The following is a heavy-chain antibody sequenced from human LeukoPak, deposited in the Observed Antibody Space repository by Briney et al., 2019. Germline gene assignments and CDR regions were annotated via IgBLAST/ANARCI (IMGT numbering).Heavy chain of an antibody. CDR2: ISISGDKT. V-gene: IGHV3-23*01. Sequence: LSGGSLRLSCAASGCSFSNVAMTWVRQAPGKGLDWVSTISISGDKTYYADSVKGRFTVSRDNSKNTLFLQMNSLRAEDTAVYYCARQFYNSGNHYTDCWDQGALVTVSP. D-gene: IGHD3-10*01. CDR1: GCSFSNVA. CDR3: ARQFYNSGNHYTDC. J-gene: IGHJ4*02.